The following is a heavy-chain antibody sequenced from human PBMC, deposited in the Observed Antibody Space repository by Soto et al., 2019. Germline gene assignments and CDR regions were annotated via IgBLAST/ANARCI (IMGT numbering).Heavy chain of an antibody. D-gene: IGHD4-17*01. CDR2: MNLNSGNT. V-gene: IGHV1-8*01. Sequence: QVQLVQSGAEVKKPGASVKVSCKASGYTFTSDDINWVRQATGQGLEWMGWMNLNSGNTGYAQKFQGRVTMTRNTSISTAYMELSSLRSEDTAVYYGSRTLYGDNVDYWGQGTLVTVSS. CDR1: GYTFTSDD. J-gene: IGHJ4*02. CDR3: SRTLYGDNVDY.